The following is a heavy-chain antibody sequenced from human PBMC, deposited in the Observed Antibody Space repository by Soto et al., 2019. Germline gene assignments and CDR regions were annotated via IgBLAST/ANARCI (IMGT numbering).Heavy chain of an antibody. V-gene: IGHV1-2*02. CDR1: GYSFTDYY. CDR3: ARGNPHPHYYYGSGSYPTTDY. Sequence: ASVKVSCKSSGYSFTDYYMHWVRQAPGQGLEWMGWINPNSGGTNYAQKFQVRVTMTRDTSIRTAYMELSSLRSDDTAVYYCARGNPHPHYYYGSGSYPTTDYWGQGTLVTVSS. J-gene: IGHJ4*02. CDR2: INPNSGGT. D-gene: IGHD3-10*01.